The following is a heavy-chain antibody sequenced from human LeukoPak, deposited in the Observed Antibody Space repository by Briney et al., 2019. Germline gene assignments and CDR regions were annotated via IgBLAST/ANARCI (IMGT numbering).Heavy chain of an antibody. Sequence: GGSLILSCVASGFSFSGHWMHWVRQAPGKGLVAVSRITPDGTDTAYADSVKGRFTISRDNAKNTLYLEMNSLTAEDTALYYCTRSGFSNGYDYWGQGTLVTVSS. CDR1: GFSFSGHW. J-gene: IGHJ4*02. D-gene: IGHD2-8*01. CDR3: TRSGFSNGYDY. CDR2: ITPDGTDT. V-gene: IGHV3-74*03.